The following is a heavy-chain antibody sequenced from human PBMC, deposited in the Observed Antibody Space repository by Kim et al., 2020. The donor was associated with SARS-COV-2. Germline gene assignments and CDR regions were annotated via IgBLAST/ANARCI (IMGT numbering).Heavy chain of an antibody. CDR3: AKDSGWELLREAFDI. D-gene: IGHD1-26*01. Sequence: GGSLRLSCAASGFTFDDYAMHWVRQPPGKGLEWVSGISWNSGSIGYADSVKGRFTISRDNAKNSLYLQMNSLRAEDTALYYCAKDSGWELLREAFDIWGQVTMVTVSS. CDR2: ISWNSGSI. J-gene: IGHJ3*02. V-gene: IGHV3-9*01. CDR1: GFTFDDYA.